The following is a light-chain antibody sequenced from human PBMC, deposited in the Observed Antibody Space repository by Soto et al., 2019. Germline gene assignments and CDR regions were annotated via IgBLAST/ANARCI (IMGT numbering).Light chain of an antibody. J-gene: IGKJ2*01. V-gene: IGKV1-33*01. CDR1: QDISNY. CDR3: QQYDNFPRT. Sequence: DIQMTQSPSSLSASVGDRVTITCQASQDISNYLNWYQQKPGKAPKLLIYDASNLEIGVPSRFSGSGSGTYFTFTISSLQAEDIATYYCQQYDNFPRTFGQGTKLEIK. CDR2: DAS.